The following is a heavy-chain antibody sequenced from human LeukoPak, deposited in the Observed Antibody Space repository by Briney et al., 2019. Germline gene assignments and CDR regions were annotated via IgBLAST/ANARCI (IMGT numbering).Heavy chain of an antibody. J-gene: IGHJ4*02. D-gene: IGHD7-27*01. Sequence: GGSLRLSCAASGFTFSSNAMHWVRQAPGKGLEWVAVISYDGSNKYYADSVKGRFTISRDNSKNTLYLQMNSLRAEDTAVYYCARDQSDWGLFDYWGQGTLVTVSS. CDR2: ISYDGSNK. CDR1: GFTFSSNA. CDR3: ARDQSDWGLFDY. V-gene: IGHV3-30-3*01.